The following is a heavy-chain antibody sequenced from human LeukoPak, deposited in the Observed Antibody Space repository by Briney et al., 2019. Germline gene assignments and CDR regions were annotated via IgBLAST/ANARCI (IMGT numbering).Heavy chain of an antibody. J-gene: IGHJ4*02. CDR2: IKSKTDGGTT. Sequence: GGSLRLSCAASGFTFSSYGMHWVRQAPGKGLEWVGRIKSKTDGGTTDYAAPVKGRFTISRDDSKNTLYLQMNSLKTEDTAVYYCTTDLHILTGSLHGYYFDYWGQGTLVTVSS. CDR1: GFTFSSYG. V-gene: IGHV3-15*01. CDR3: TTDLHILTGSLHGYYFDY. D-gene: IGHD3-9*01.